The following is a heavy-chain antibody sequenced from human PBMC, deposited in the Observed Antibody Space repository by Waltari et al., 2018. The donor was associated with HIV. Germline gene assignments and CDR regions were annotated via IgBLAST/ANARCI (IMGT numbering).Heavy chain of an antibody. CDR1: GYKFTTYW. D-gene: IGHD6-6*01. J-gene: IGHJ4*02. Sequence: EVQLVQSGAEVKKPGESLKLSCKASGYKFTTYWVGWVLRMPGKEQECMAIICPGYAETRYSPSFEGQVTISADKSTSTAYLQWNSLKATDSAMYYCARSYSTSSYYCDYWGQGTLVTVSS. CDR3: ARSYSTSSYYCDY. CDR2: ICPGYAET. V-gene: IGHV5-51*01.